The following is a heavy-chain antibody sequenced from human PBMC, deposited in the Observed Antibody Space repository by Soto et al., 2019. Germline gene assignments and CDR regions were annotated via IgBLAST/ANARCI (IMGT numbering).Heavy chain of an antibody. CDR2: INAGNGNT. V-gene: IGHV1-3*01. Sequence: QVQLVQSGAEVKKPGASVKVSCKASGYTFTSYAMHWVRQAPGQRLEWMGWINAGNGNTKYSQKFQGRVTITRDTSASTAYMELSSLRSEDTAVYYCASGNCSSTCCPYYYYGMDVWGQGTTVTVSS. D-gene: IGHD2-2*01. CDR3: ASGNCSSTCCPYYYYGMDV. J-gene: IGHJ6*02. CDR1: GYTFTSYA.